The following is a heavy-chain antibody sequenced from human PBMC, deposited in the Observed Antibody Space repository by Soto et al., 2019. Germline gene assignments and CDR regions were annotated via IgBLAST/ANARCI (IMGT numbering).Heavy chain of an antibody. CDR2: IGEGGVSR. V-gene: IGHV3-23*01. J-gene: IGHJ4*02. CDR3: VRDKRTISGIFPGY. CDR1: GFDFSTYA. D-gene: IGHD1-1*01. Sequence: VGSLRLSCVASGFDFSTYAMSWVRQAPGKGLEWVSVIGEGGVSRVYADAVKGRFTISRDRSKNTVHLQMNNVRAEDTAVYYCVRDKRTISGIFPGYWGQGTQVTVSS.